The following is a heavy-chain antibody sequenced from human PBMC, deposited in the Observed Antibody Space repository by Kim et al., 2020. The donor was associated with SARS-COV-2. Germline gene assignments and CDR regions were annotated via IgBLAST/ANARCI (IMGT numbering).Heavy chain of an antibody. CDR1: GGSVSSGSYY. CDR2: IYYSGST. J-gene: IGHJ5*02. V-gene: IGHV4-61*01. CDR3: ARAFGYGDPRWFDP. D-gene: IGHD4-17*01. Sequence: SETLSLTCTVSGGSVSSGSYYWSWIRQPPGKGLEWIGYIYYSGSTNYNPSLKSRVTISVDTSKNQFSLKLSSVTAADTAVYYCARAFGYGDPRWFDPWG.